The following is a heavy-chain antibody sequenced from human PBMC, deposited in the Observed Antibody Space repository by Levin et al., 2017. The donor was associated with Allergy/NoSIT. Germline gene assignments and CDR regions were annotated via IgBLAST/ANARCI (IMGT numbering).Heavy chain of an antibody. D-gene: IGHD3-10*01. CDR1: GFTFSRYD. CDR2: ISGSGGST. J-gene: IGHJ4*02. Sequence: GGSLRLSCAASGFTFSRYDMNWFRQAPGKGLEWVSAISGSGGSTYYADSVKGRFTIPRDNSKNTLYLQMINLRAEETAVYYCAKGAGGSGRYWGQGTLVTVSS. CDR3: AKGAGGSGRY. V-gene: IGHV3-23*01.